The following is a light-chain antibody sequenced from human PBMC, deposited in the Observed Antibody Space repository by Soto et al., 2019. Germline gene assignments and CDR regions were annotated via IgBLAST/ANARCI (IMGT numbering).Light chain of an antibody. J-gene: IGKJ1*01. CDR3: QQYINWPRT. V-gene: IGKV3-15*01. Sequence: EIVMTQSPATLSVSPGERATLSCRASQSVTTYLAWYQQNPGKAPRLLIYAASTTAAGIPDRFSGSGSETEFNLNISRQQSEDVAVYYCQQYINWPRTFGQGTKVEIK. CDR1: QSVTTY. CDR2: AAS.